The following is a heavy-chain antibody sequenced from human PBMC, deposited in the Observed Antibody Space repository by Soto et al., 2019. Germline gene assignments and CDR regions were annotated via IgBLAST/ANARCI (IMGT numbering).Heavy chain of an antibody. CDR1: GGTFTSYA. D-gene: IGHD3-10*01. J-gene: IGHJ4*02. V-gene: IGHV1-69*01. Sequence: QLEQSGSEVKKPGSSVKVSCKASGGTFTSYAISWVRQAPGKGLEWMGGTIPAFDTSHYAQKVRGRLTIIADAARGPVDMELLGLRSEDPAMYYCARDSGTMADNYERGTPPFPYYFDLWGQGTLVIVSS. CDR3: ARDSGTMADNYERGTPPFPYYFDL. CDR2: TIPAFDTS.